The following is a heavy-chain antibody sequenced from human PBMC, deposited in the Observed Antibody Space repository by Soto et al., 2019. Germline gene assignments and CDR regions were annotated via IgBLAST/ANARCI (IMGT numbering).Heavy chain of an antibody. CDR2: ISAYNGNT. CDR3: ARAWDYYDSSGYYWLLGFDY. J-gene: IGHJ4*02. V-gene: IGHV1-18*01. CDR1: GYTFTSYG. Sequence: GASVKVSCKASGYTFTSYGISWVRQAPGQGLEWMGWISAYNGNTNYAQKLQGRVTMTTDTSTSTAHMELRSLRSDDTAVYYCARAWDYYDSSGYYWLLGFDYWGQGTLVTSPQ. D-gene: IGHD3-22*01.